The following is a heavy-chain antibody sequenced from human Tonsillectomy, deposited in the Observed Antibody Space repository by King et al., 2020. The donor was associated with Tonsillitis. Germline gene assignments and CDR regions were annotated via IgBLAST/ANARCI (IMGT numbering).Heavy chain of an antibody. Sequence: QLVQSGAEVKKPGESLKISCKGSGYSFISYWIGWVRQMPGKGLEWMGIINPGDSDTRYSPSFQGQVTISIDKSIRTAYLQWSSLKASDTAMYYCARYDDYVWGSYRSRNYFDYWGQGTLVTVSS. CDR3: ARYDDYVWGSYRSRNYFDY. V-gene: IGHV5-51*01. CDR1: GYSFISYW. CDR2: INPGDSDT. D-gene: IGHD3-16*02. J-gene: IGHJ4*02.